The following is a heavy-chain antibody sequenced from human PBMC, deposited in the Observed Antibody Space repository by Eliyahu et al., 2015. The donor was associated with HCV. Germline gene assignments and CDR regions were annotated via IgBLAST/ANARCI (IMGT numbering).Heavy chain of an antibody. Sequence: QVQLQQWGAGLLRPSETLSLTCAVYGGSLSXYXWNWXRQSPGKGPEWSGGNKRXXGNNHSPSLRSRVTLSVDTSKNQXSLNLRSVTVADTAFYYCARGRENNCRGDNCHYVFDYWGHGTLVTV. J-gene: IGHJ4*01. CDR1: GGSLSXYX. CDR3: ARGRENNCRGDNCHYVFDY. V-gene: IGHV4-34*01. CDR2: NKRXXGN. D-gene: IGHD2-15*01.